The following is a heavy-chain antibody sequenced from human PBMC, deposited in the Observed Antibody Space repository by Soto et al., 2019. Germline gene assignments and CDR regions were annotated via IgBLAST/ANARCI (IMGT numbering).Heavy chain of an antibody. CDR2: IYHSGST. V-gene: IGHV4-4*02. J-gene: IGHJ4*02. CDR3: ARWGVHSVVTQFDY. D-gene: IGHD2-15*01. Sequence: VQLQESGPGLVKPSGTLSLTCAVSGGSISSGNWCGWVRQPPVKGLAWIGEIYHSGSTNYNPSLTSRVTISVDKFKNQFSLKVSSVTTTDTAVYDFARWGVHSVVTQFDYWGQGTMVTVSS. CDR1: GGSISSGNW.